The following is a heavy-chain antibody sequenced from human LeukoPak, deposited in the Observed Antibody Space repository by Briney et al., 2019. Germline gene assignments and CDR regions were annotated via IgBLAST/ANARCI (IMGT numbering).Heavy chain of an antibody. CDR3: AKPPDCSGGSCYYYGMDV. Sequence: GGSLRLSCAASGFTFSNYGMSWVRQAPGKGLEWVSAISATGGSTYYADSMKGRFIISRDNSKNTLYLQMNSLRAEDTAVYYCAKPPDCSGGSCYYYGMDVWGQGTTVTVSS. V-gene: IGHV3-23*01. D-gene: IGHD2-15*01. CDR2: ISATGGST. J-gene: IGHJ6*02. CDR1: GFTFSNYG.